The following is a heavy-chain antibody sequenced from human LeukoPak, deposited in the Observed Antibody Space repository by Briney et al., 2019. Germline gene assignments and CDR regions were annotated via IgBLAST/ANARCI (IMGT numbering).Heavy chain of an antibody. CDR1: GGTFSSYA. D-gene: IGHD5-24*01. CDR2: IIPIFGTA. CDR3: ASTMGWLQLRGPFDY. J-gene: IGHJ4*02. Sequence: SVKVSCKASGGTFSSYAISWVRQAPGQGLEWMGGIIPIFGTANYAQKFQGRVTITTGESTSTAYMELSSLRSEDTAVYYCASTMGWLQLRGPFDYWGQGTLVTVSS. V-gene: IGHV1-69*05.